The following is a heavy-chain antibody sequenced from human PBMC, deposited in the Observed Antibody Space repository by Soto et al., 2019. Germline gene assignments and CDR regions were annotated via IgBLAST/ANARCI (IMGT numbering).Heavy chain of an antibody. CDR3: ARDRFQLGYYYYYGMDV. D-gene: IGHD6-6*01. CDR1: GYTFTSYA. Sequence: QVQLVQSGAEVKKPGASVKVSRKASGYTFTSYAMHWVRQAPGQRLEWMGWINAGNGNTKYSQNFQGRVTITRDTSASTAYMELSSLRSEDTAVYYCARDRFQLGYYYYYGMDVWGQGTTVTVSS. CDR2: INAGNGNT. J-gene: IGHJ6*02. V-gene: IGHV1-3*01.